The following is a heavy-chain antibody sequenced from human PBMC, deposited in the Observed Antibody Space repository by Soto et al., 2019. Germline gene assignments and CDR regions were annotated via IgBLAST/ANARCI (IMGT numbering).Heavy chain of an antibody. CDR3: ARQIEGTAAFDI. CDR1: GFTFSRHA. CDR2: ISGFSDII. V-gene: IGHV3-23*01. J-gene: IGHJ3*02. Sequence: PGGSLRLSCTASGFTFSRHAMCWVRQAPGRGLEWVAAISGFSDIIKYADSVKGQVTVSRDNSENTLYLQMNSLRAEDTAIYYCARQIEGTAAFDIWGQGTLVTVSS. D-gene: IGHD3-10*01.